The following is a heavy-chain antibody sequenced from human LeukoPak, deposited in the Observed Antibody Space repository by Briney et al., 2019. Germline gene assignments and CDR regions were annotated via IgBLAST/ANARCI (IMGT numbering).Heavy chain of an antibody. J-gene: IGHJ3*02. D-gene: IGHD2-15*01. CDR2: INPNSGGT. Sequence: ASVKVSCKASGYTFTSYGISWVRQAPGQGLEWMGWINPNSGGTNYAQKFQGRVTMTRDTSISTAYMELSRLRSDDTAVYYCATDIVVVLADPERAFDIWGQGTMVTVSS. CDR3: ATDIVVVLADPERAFDI. V-gene: IGHV1-2*02. CDR1: GYTFTSYG.